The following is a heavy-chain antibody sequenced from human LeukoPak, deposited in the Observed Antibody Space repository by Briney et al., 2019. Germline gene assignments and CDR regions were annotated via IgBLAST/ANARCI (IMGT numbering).Heavy chain of an antibody. D-gene: IGHD3-9*01. CDR1: GGSISSYY. Sequence: SETLSLTCTVSGGSISSYYWSWIRQPPGKGLEWIGYIYYSGSTNYNPSLKSRVTISVDTSKNQFSLKLSSVTAADTAVYYCARGERYFDWSQYFQHWGQAPWSPSPQ. J-gene: IGHJ1*01. CDR2: IYYSGST. CDR3: ARGERYFDWSQYFQH. V-gene: IGHV4-59*12.